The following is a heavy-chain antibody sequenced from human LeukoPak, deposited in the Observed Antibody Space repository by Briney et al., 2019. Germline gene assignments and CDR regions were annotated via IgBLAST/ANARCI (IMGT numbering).Heavy chain of an antibody. CDR1: GESLSGYY. J-gene: IGHJ5*02. D-gene: IGHD5/OR15-5a*01. CDR3: ARIRSVSNWLDP. Sequence: SETLSLTCAVYGESLSGYYWSWIRQPPGKGLEWIGEINQSGTTNYNPSLKSRVTIFVDTSRNQFSLRVISVTAADTAVYYCARIRSVSNWLDPWGQGTLVTVSS. V-gene: IGHV4-34*01. CDR2: INQSGTT.